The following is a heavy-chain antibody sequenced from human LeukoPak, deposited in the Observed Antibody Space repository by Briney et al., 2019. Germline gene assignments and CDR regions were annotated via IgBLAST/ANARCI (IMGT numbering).Heavy chain of an antibody. CDR1: GFTFSNNV. D-gene: IGHD6-13*01. CDR2: ISGGGEST. V-gene: IGHV3-23*01. Sequence: GGSLRLSCAASGFTFSNNVMSWVRQAPGKGLEWVSAISGGGESTFYGDSVKGRFTIARDNSKNALSLQMDSLRAEDTAVYYCAKDLFGAEAGTGTDCWGQGTLVIFSS. J-gene: IGHJ4*02. CDR3: AKDLFGAEAGTGTDC.